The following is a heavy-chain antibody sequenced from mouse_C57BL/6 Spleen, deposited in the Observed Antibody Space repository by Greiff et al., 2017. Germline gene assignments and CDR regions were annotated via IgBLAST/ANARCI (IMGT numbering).Heavy chain of an antibody. J-gene: IGHJ4*01. Sequence: QVQLKQPGAELVRPGSSVKLSCKSSGYTFTSYWMHWVKQRPIPGLEWIGYLDPSDSETHYNQKFKDKATLTVDKSSSAAYMQLSSMTYEDSAVYYGARECGTKDDWGQGTSVTVSS. V-gene: IGHV1-52*01. CDR1: GYTFTSYW. D-gene: IGHD4-1*01. CDR3: ARECGTKDD. CDR2: LDPSDSET.